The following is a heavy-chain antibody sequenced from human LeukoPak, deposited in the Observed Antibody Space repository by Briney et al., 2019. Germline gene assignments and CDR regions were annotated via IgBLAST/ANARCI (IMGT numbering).Heavy chain of an antibody. D-gene: IGHD4-23*01. V-gene: IGHV4-39*07. CDR1: GGSISNSTYY. CDR3: ARTSGGNPGPWFGP. CDR2: ISYSGST. Sequence: SETLSLTCTVSGGSISNSTYYWAWIRQPPGKGLEWIGGISYSGSTYYNPSLKSRVIMSVDTSKNQFSLRLSPVTAADTAVYYCARTSGGNPGPWFGPWGQGTRVTVSS. J-gene: IGHJ5*02.